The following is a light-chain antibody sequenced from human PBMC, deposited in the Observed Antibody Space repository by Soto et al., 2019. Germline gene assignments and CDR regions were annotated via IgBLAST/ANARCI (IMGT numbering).Light chain of an antibody. CDR2: DVR. CDR1: STDVGRYNY. Sequence: QSVLTQPASVSGSPGQSITISCTGTSTDVGRYNYVSWYQQHPGKAPKLMVYDVRNRPSWVSNRFSGSKSGITASLTISGLQAEDEADYYCTSYTSDSTYGFGTGTKVTVL. CDR3: TSYTSDSTYG. J-gene: IGLJ1*01. V-gene: IGLV2-14*01.